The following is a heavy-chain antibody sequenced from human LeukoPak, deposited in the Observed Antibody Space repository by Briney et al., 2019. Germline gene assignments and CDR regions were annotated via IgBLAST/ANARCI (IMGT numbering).Heavy chain of an antibody. Sequence: GGSLRLSCAASGFTFNSYAMTWVRQAPGKGLEWVSSISGNGGSTYYTDSVKGRFTISRDNSKNTLYLQMNSLRAEDTAAYYCAKGTVTTRGYFDYWGQGTLVTVSS. J-gene: IGHJ4*02. CDR2: ISGNGGST. CDR3: AKGTVTTRGYFDY. V-gene: IGHV3-23*01. CDR1: GFTFNSYA. D-gene: IGHD4-17*01.